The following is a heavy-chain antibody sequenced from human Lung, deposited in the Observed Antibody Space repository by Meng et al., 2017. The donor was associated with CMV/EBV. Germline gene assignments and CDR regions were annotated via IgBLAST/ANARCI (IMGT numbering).Heavy chain of an antibody. D-gene: IGHD3-10*01. Sequence: SCAASGFTFSEYYMSWLRQAPGKGLEWISNIDSGGSTKSYADFVKGRYTIYRDHVKSLLYLQMNSMRAADTAVYFCARDTNYYGSGCYLPYYCYYGLDVXGQGXTVTVSS. J-gene: IGHJ6*02. V-gene: IGHV3-11*01. CDR2: IDSGGSTK. CDR3: ARDTNYYGSGCYLPYYCYYGLDV. CDR1: GFTFSEYY.